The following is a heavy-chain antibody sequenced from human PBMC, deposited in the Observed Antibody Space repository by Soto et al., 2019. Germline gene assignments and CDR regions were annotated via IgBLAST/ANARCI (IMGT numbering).Heavy chain of an antibody. CDR1: GFTFSDFA. J-gene: IGHJ5*02. CDR3: SRGGRLAASYPLDL. D-gene: IGHD3-16*01. V-gene: IGHV3-21*01. CDR2: ISASGDYT. Sequence: EVQLVQSGGGLVKPGGSLRLSCAASGFTFSDFAMNWVRQAPGKGLEWVSTISASGDYTYYPDSLKGRFTISRDNAKNFLSQQLDSLEVEVTVVYYYSRGGRLAASYPLDLWGQGTLVTVSS.